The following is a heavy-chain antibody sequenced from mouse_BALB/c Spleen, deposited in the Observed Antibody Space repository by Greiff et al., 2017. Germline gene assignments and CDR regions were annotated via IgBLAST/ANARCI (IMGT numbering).Heavy chain of an antibody. CDR3: ARSYDGYYPNWYFDV. D-gene: IGHD2-3*01. Sequence: EVKLMESGPGLVKPSQSLSLTCTVTGYSITSDYAWNWIRQFPGNKLEWMGYISYSGSTSYNPSLKSRISITRDTSKNQFFLQLNSVTTEDTATYYCARSYDGYYPNWYFDVWGAGTTVTVSS. CDR2: ISYSGST. J-gene: IGHJ1*01. CDR1: GYSITSDYA. V-gene: IGHV3-2*02.